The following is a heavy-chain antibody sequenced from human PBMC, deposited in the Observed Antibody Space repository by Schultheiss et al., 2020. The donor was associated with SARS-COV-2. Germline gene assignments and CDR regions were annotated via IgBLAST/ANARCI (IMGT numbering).Heavy chain of an antibody. CDR2: INHSGST. J-gene: IGHJ6*02. CDR1: GGSISSYY. CDR3: ARGRDTANYGMDV. V-gene: IGHV4-34*01. D-gene: IGHD5-18*01. Sequence: SETLSLTCTVSGGSISSYYWGWIRQPPGKGLEWIGEINHSGSTNYNPSLKSRVTISVDTSKNQFSLKLSSVTAADTAVYYCARGRDTANYGMDVWGQGTTVTVSS.